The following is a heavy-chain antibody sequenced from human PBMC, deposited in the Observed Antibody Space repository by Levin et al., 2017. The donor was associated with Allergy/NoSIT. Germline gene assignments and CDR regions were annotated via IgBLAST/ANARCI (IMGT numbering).Heavy chain of an antibody. CDR3: ARVSRYCSGGSCGEYFDY. V-gene: IGHV3-33*01. J-gene: IGHJ4*02. D-gene: IGHD2-15*01. CDR1: GFTFSSYG. Sequence: LSLTCAASGFTFSSYGMHWVRQAPGKGLEWVAVIWYDGSNKYYADSVKGRFTISRDNSKNTLYLQMNSLRAEDTAVYYCARVSRYCSGGSCGEYFDYWGQGTLVTVSS. CDR2: IWYDGSNK.